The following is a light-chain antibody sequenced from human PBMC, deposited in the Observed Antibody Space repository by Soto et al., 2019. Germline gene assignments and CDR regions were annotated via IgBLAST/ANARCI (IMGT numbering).Light chain of an antibody. CDR2: DAS. CDR3: QQSDSTPYT. J-gene: IGKJ2*01. Sequence: DIQMTQSPSSLSASVGDRVTITCRASQTISTYLKWYQQKPGKAPRLLIYDASSLLSGVPSRFSGSGSGTDFTLTIASLQPEDFSTYSCQQSDSTPYTFGQGTKVEI. CDR1: QTISTY. V-gene: IGKV1-39*01.